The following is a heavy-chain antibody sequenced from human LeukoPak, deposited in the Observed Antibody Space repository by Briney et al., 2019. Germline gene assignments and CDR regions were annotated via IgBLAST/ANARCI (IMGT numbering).Heavy chain of an antibody. V-gene: IGHV3-53*01. Sequence: GGSLRLSCAASNFSVNNNYIDWVRQAPGKGLEWVSSLDNFGAKYYGDSVTGRFTVSRDLSKNTVYLQMSSLRADDTAVYYCAGGTYYSTWTRPGYLNYWRLGTLVTVSS. CDR2: LDNFGAK. J-gene: IGHJ4*02. CDR1: NFSVNNNY. D-gene: IGHD3-10*01. CDR3: AGGTYYSTWTRPGYLNY.